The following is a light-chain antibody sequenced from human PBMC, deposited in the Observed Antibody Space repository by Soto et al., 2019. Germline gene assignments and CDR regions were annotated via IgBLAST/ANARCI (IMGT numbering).Light chain of an antibody. CDR1: SSNIGSNY. CDR3: AAWDDSLSVL. J-gene: IGLJ2*01. CDR2: SNN. V-gene: IGLV1-47*01. Sequence: QSVLTQPPSGSGNPGQRVTISCSGSSSNIGSNYVYWYQQLPGTAPKLLIYSNNQRPSGVPDRFSGSKSGTSASLAISGLRSEYEADYYCAAWDDSLSVLFGGGTKVTVL.